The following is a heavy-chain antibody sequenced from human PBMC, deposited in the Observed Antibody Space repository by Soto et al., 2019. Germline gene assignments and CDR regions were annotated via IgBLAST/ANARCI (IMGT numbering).Heavy chain of an antibody. J-gene: IGHJ4*02. D-gene: IGHD6-19*01. CDR2: ISGSGGST. CDR1: GFTFSSYA. Sequence: EVQLLESGGGLVQPGGSLRLSCAASGFTFSSYAMSWVRQAPGKGLEWVSAISGSGGSTCYADSVKGRFTISRGNSKNTLYLQMNSLRAEDTAVYYCAKYSSGWYHPFDYWGQGTLVTVSS. CDR3: AKYSSGWYHPFDY. V-gene: IGHV3-23*01.